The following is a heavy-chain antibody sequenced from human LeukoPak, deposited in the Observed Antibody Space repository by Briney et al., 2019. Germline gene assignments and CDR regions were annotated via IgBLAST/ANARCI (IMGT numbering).Heavy chain of an antibody. Sequence: ASVKVSCKASGYTFTGYYMHWVRQAPGQGREWMGWINPNSGGTNYAQKFQGRVTMTRDTSISTAYMELSRLRSDDTAVYYCAREIPTMVRGVIIRVFDYWGQGTLVTVSS. V-gene: IGHV1-2*02. CDR3: AREIPTMVRGVIIRVFDY. CDR1: GYTFTGYY. D-gene: IGHD3-10*01. CDR2: INPNSGGT. J-gene: IGHJ4*02.